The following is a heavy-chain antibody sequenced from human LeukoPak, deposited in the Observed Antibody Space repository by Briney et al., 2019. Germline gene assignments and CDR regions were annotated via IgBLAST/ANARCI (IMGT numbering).Heavy chain of an antibody. CDR1: GFTFSSYA. D-gene: IGHD2-15*01. J-gene: IGHJ4*02. CDR3: AKDKDRWVALDY. Sequence: GGSLRLSCAASGFTFSSYAMHWVRQAPGKGLEWVAVISYDGSNKYYADSVKGRFTISRDNSKNTLYLQMNSLRAEDTAVYYCAKDKDRWVALDYWGQGTLVTVSS. CDR2: ISYDGSNK. V-gene: IGHV3-30-3*01.